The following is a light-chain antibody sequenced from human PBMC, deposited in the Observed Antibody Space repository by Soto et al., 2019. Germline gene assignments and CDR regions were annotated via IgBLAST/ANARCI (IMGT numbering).Light chain of an antibody. Sequence: EIPLTQPPSSLAASVGDRLTVTCRASRNISIYLNWYQHKPGKGPTLLIHATSNLQIGVPSRFSGSGSGTEFTLTISSLEPEDFGTYYCQQSYKMPSFGQGTRLEIK. CDR2: ATS. J-gene: IGKJ5*01. V-gene: IGKV1-39*01. CDR3: QQSYKMPS. CDR1: RNISIY.